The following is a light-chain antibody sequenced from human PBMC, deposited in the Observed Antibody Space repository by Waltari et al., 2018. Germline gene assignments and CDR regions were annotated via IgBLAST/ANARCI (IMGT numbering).Light chain of an antibody. J-gene: IGLJ3*02. CDR2: ADS. V-gene: IGLV3-21*04. Sequence: SYVLTQPPSVSVAPGKTARITRGGTTVRSQSVHWYQPKPGQAPGLVIYADSDRPSGIPDRFSGSSSGNTATLTISRVEAGDEADYYCQVWTSSTDPVFGGGTRLTVL. CDR1: TVRSQS. CDR3: QVWTSSTDPV.